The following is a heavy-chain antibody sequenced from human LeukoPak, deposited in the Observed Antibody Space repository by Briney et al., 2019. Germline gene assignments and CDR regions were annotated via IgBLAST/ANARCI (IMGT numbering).Heavy chain of an antibody. Sequence: SETLSLTRTVSGYSITSPNYWGWIRQPPGKGLEWIGSIYHSGSTYYNSSLKSRVTISVDTSKNQFSLKLSSVTAADTAVYYCARVSSSDAFDIWGQGTMVTVSS. CDR2: IYHSGST. J-gene: IGHJ3*02. V-gene: IGHV4-38-2*02. CDR1: GYSITSPNY. CDR3: ARVSSSDAFDI. D-gene: IGHD6-6*01.